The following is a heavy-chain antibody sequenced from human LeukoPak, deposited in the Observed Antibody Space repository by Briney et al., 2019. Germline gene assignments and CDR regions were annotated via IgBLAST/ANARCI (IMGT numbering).Heavy chain of an antibody. V-gene: IGHV4-59*08. D-gene: IGHD6-25*01. CDR3: ARATSDSFSGWFDP. Sequence: SETLSLTCNVSSGSMTSYYWSWIRQPPGRGLEWIGYIFHTGTATYNPSLKSRFTMSVDTSQKQFSLKVTSVTAADTAVYYCARATSDSFSGWFDPWGQGTLVTVSS. J-gene: IGHJ5*02. CDR2: IFHTGTA. CDR1: SGSMTSYY.